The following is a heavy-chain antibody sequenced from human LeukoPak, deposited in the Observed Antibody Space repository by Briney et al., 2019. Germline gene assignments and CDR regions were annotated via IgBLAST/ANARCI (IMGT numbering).Heavy chain of an antibody. J-gene: IGHJ4*02. D-gene: IGHD3-16*01. Sequence: WVRQAPGKGLEWLAVIYWDDGKRYSPSLKSRLTITKDTSKNQVVLTMTNMDPVDTATYYCAHSKYYSTGPYYFDYWGQGILVTVSS. V-gene: IGHV2-5*02. CDR3: AHSKYYSTGPYYFDY. CDR2: IYWDDGK.